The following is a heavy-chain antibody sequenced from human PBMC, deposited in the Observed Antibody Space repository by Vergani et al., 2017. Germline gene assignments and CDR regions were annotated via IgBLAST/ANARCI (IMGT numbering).Heavy chain of an antibody. CDR1: GVSISSGGYY. V-gene: IGHV4-31*03. Sequence: QVQLQESGPGLVKPSQTLSLTCTVSGVSISSGGYYWSWPRQHPGKGLEWIGYIYYSGSTYYNPSLKSRVTISVDTSKNQFSLKLSCVTAADTAVYYCASYPVETANSFLDYWGQGTMVTVSS. CDR3: ASYPVETANSFLDY. CDR2: IYYSGST. D-gene: IGHD5-18*01. J-gene: IGHJ4*02.